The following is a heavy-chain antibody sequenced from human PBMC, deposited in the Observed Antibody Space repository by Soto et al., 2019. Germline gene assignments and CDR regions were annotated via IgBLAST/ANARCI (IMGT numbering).Heavy chain of an antibody. Sequence: PGGSLSLSCAASGFTFSSYGMHWVRQAPGKGLEWVAVIWYDGSNKYYADSVKGRFTISRDNSKNTLYLQMNSLRAEDTAVYYCARGGYSGYDPYYYYGMDVWGQGTTVTVSS. J-gene: IGHJ6*02. D-gene: IGHD5-12*01. CDR3: ARGGYSGYDPYYYYGMDV. V-gene: IGHV3-33*01. CDR2: IWYDGSNK. CDR1: GFTFSSYG.